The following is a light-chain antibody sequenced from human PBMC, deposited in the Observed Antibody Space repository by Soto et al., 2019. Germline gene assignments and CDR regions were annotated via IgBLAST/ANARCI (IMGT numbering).Light chain of an antibody. V-gene: IGKV3-15*01. Sequence: EIVMTQSPATLSVSPGETATLSCRASQSVSSNLAWYQEKPGQAPXLLIYGASTRATGIPARFSGSVSGTEFTLTISSLQSEDFAVYYGQQYNNWPPLTFGQGTRLEIK. CDR3: QQYNNWPPLT. CDR2: GAS. J-gene: IGKJ5*01. CDR1: QSVSSN.